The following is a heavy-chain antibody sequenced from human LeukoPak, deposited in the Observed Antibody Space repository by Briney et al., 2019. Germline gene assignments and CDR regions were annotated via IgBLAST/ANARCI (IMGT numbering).Heavy chain of an antibody. D-gene: IGHD2-15*01. CDR2: IIPILGIA. J-gene: IGHJ6*02. CDR3: ARERVVVVAATPPPYYYGMGV. V-gene: IGHV1-69*04. Sequence: ASVKVSCKASGGTFSSYAISWVRQAPGQGLEWMGRIIPILGIANYAQKFQGRVTITADKSTSTAYMELSSLRSEDTAVYYCARERVVVVAATPPPYYYGMGVWGQGTTVTVSS. CDR1: GGTFSSYA.